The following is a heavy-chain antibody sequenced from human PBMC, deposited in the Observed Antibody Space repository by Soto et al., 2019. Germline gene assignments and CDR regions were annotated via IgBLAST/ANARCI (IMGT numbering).Heavy chain of an antibody. D-gene: IGHD7-27*01. CDR1: GSPISGFF. CDR2: IHNGGST. CDR3: ARDLGNWELDGY. Sequence: QVQLQESGPGLVMPSESLSLRCTVSGSPISGFFWSWIRQPPGQGLDLIGFIHNGGSTILNPTRKSRVTTSVDTSKNQYSLEVAPGTPADTAVYYGARDLGNWELDGYWGQGMVVTVSS. J-gene: IGHJ4*02. V-gene: IGHV4-59*01.